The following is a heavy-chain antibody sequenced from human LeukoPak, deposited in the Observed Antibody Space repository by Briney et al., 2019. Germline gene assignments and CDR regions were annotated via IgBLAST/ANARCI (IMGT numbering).Heavy chain of an antibody. V-gene: IGHV4-4*07. D-gene: IGHD3-22*01. J-gene: IGHJ4*02. CDR2: IYTSWST. Sequence: PSETLSLTCTVPGGSISSYYWSWIRQPAGKGLEWIGRIYTSWSTNYNPSLKSRVTMSVDTSKNQFSLKLSSVTAADTAVYYCARASYYYDSSGYKGGYFDYWGQGTLVTVSS. CDR3: ARASYYYDSSGYKGGYFDY. CDR1: GGSISSYY.